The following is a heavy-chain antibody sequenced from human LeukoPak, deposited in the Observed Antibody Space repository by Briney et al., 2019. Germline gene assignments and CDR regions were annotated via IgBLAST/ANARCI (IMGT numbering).Heavy chain of an antibody. J-gene: IGHJ4*02. V-gene: IGHV4-61*02. Sequence: PSETLPLTCTVSGGSISSGGYYWSWIRQPAGKGLEWIGRIYTTGFTNYHPSLKSRVTVSIDTSKNQFYLKLTSVTAADTAVYYCAREDYNFLWGQGTLVTVSS. D-gene: IGHD3-3*01. CDR3: AREDYNFL. CDR1: GGSISSGGYY. CDR2: IYTTGFT.